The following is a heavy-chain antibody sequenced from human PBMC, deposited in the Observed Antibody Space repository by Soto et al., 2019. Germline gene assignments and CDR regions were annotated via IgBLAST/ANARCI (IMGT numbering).Heavy chain of an antibody. CDR2: ISGSGGST. J-gene: IGHJ6*02. CDR1: GLTFSSYA. V-gene: IGHV3-23*01. CDR3: AKDHVERNTIFGVDSLYYYGMDV. D-gene: IGHD3-3*01. Sequence: GGSLRLSCAASGLTFSSYAMSWVRQAPGKGLEWVSAISGSGGSTYYADSVKGRFTISRDNSKNTLYLQMNSLRAEDTAVYYCAKDHVERNTIFGVDSLYYYGMDVWGQGTTVTVSS.